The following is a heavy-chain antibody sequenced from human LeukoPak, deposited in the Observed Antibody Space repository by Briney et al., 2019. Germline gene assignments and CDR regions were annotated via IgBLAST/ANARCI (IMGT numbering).Heavy chain of an antibody. Sequence: ASVKVSCKASGYTFTSYDINWVRQATGQGLEWMGWMNPNSGNTGYAQKFQGRVTMTRNTSISTAYMELSSLRSEDTAVYYCARAVHCSSTSCYLFDYWGQGTLVTVSS. CDR2: MNPNSGNT. CDR3: ARAVHCSSTSCYLFDY. V-gene: IGHV1-8*01. CDR1: GYTFTSYD. D-gene: IGHD2-2*01. J-gene: IGHJ4*02.